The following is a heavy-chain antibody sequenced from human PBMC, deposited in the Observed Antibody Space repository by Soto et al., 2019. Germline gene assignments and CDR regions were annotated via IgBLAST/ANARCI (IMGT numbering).Heavy chain of an antibody. CDR3: ARDETVLGFDY. J-gene: IGHJ4*02. V-gene: IGHV4-4*07. D-gene: IGHD2-15*01. CDR2: IYTSGST. Sequence: SETLCLTCTASGGSITNYYWAWIRQPAGKGLEWIGRIYTSGSTNYNPSLKSRVTMSVDTSKNQFSLKLSSVTAADTAVYYCARDETVLGFDYWGQGTLVTVSS. CDR1: GGSITNYY.